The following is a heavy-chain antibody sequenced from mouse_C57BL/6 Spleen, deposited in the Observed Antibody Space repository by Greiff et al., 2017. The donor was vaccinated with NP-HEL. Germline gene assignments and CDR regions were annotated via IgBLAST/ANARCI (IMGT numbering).Heavy chain of an antibody. J-gene: IGHJ4*01. CDR1: GYTFTDYE. D-gene: IGHD6-1*01. CDR3: TKMPSYAMDY. Sequence: VKLQESGAELVRPGASVTLSCKASGYTFTDYEMHWVKQTPVHGLEWIGAIDPETGGTAYNQKFKGKAILTADKSSSTAYMELRSLTSEDSAVYYCTKMPSYAMDYWGQGTSVTVSS. CDR2: IDPETGGT. V-gene: IGHV1-15*01.